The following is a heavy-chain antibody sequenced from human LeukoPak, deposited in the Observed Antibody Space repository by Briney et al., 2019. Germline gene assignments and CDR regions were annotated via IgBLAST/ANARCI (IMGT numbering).Heavy chain of an antibody. V-gene: IGHV4-59*01. CDR3: ARLGSSWNYQDNWFDP. Sequence: SETLSLTCTVSGGSISSYYWSWIRQPPGKGLEWIGYIYYSGSTNYNPSLKSRVTISVDTSKNQFSLKLSSVTAADTVVYYCARLGSSWNYQDNWFDPWGQGTLVTVSS. D-gene: IGHD6-13*01. J-gene: IGHJ5*02. CDR1: GGSISSYY. CDR2: IYYSGST.